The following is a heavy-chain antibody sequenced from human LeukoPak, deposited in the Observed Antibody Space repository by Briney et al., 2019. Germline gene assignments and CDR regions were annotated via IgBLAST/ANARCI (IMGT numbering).Heavy chain of an antibody. CDR3: AKAPVTTCSGAYCYPFDY. CDR2: INSDGSST. Sequence: GGSLRLSYAASGFTFSSYWMHWVRQAPGKGLVWVSRINSDGSSTSYADSVKGRFTISRDSSKNTLYLQMNSLRAGDAAVYYCAKAPVTTCSGAYCYPFDYWSQGTLVTVSS. CDR1: GFTFSSYW. J-gene: IGHJ4*02. V-gene: IGHV3-74*01. D-gene: IGHD2-15*01.